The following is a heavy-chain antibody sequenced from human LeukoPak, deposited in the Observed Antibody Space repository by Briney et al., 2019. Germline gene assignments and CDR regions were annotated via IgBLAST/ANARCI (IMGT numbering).Heavy chain of an antibody. CDR1: GGSISRGAYY. CDR2: IYHSGSA. D-gene: IGHD1-7*01. J-gene: IGHJ3*02. V-gene: IGHV4-30-2*01. CDR3: ARVVNVPTPETNDAFDI. Sequence: SETLSLTCTLSGGSISRGAYYWNWIRQPPGKGLEWIGYIYHSGSAYYNPSLKSRVTISVDKSKNHFSLKLTSVTAADTAVYYCARVVNVPTPETNDAFDIWGQGTLVTVSS.